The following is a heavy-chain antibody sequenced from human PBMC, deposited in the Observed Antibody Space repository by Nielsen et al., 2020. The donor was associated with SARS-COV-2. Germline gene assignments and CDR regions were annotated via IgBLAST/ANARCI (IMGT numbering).Heavy chain of an antibody. V-gene: IGHV3-73*01. Sequence: GESLKISCVASGFTFSGSAMHWVRQASGKGLEWVGRIRSYANEYTTAYAVSVKGRFTISRDDSKNTAYLQMNSLKMEDTAVYYCSSPTVAYWGQGTLVTVSS. CDR2: IRSYANEYTT. CDR3: SSPTVAY. D-gene: IGHD4-23*01. CDR1: GFTFSGSA. J-gene: IGHJ4*02.